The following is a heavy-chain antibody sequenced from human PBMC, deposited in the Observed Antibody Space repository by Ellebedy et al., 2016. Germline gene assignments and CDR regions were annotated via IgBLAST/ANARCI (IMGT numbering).Heavy chain of an antibody. CDR3: ARGGENPLDF. CDR1: GFAFSNCW. Sequence: GGSLRLXCAVSGFAFSNCWMHWVRQAPGKGLEWVAQINEDGSEKYYVDSVKGRFTISRDNGKNSVYLQMNTLRAEDTAVYYGARGGENPLDFWGQGTLVNVSS. J-gene: IGHJ4*02. D-gene: IGHD7-27*01. V-gene: IGHV3-7*01. CDR2: INEDGSEK.